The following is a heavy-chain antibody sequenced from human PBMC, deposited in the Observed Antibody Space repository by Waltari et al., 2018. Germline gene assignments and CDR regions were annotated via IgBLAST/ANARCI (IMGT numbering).Heavy chain of an antibody. Sequence: EVQLVESGGGLVQPGGSLRLSCAASGFTFSSYAMSWVRQAPGKGLEWVSAISGSGGSTYYADSVKGLFTISADNSISTAYLQWSSLKASYTAMYYCARRGRDGYKDLCPFDYWGQGTLVTVSS. CDR3: ARRGRDGYKDLCPFDY. J-gene: IGHJ4*02. D-gene: IGHD5-12*01. CDR1: GFTFSSYA. V-gene: IGHV3-23*04. CDR2: ISGSGGST.